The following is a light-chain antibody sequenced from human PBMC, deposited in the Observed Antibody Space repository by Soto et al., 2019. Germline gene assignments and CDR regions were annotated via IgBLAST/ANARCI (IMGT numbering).Light chain of an antibody. CDR2: EVS. CDR3: SSYAGSSNLV. CDR1: SSDVGGNNY. J-gene: IGLJ2*01. Sequence: QSALTQPPSASGSPGQSVTISCTGTSSDVGGNNYVSWYQQHPAKAPKLMIYEVSKRPSGVPDRFSGYKSGNTASLTVSGLQAEGEADYYCSSYAGSSNLVFGGGAKLTVL. V-gene: IGLV2-8*01.